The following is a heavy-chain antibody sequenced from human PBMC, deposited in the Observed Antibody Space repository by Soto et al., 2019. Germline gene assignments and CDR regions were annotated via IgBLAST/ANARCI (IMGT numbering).Heavy chain of an antibody. CDR3: ATDREYYYDSSGYYYNHY. CDR1: GYTLTELS. CDR2: FDPEDGET. V-gene: IGHV1-24*01. D-gene: IGHD3-22*01. J-gene: IGHJ4*02. Sequence: GASVKVSCKVSGYTLTELSMHWVRQAPGKGLEWMGGFDPEDGETIYAQKFQGRVTMTEDTSTDTAYMELSSLRSEDTAVYYCATDREYYYDSSGYYYNHYWGQGTLVTVS.